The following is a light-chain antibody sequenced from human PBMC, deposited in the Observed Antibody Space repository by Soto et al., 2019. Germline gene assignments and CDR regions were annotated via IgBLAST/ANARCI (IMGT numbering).Light chain of an antibody. CDR1: QSVSIY. Sequence: EIVLTQSPAPLSLSPGERATLSCRARQSVSIYLDWYQQKPGQAPRLLIYDASSRATGIPARFSGSGSGTDFTLTISSLEPEDFTVSYCQQRTSWPQTFGQGTKLEIK. J-gene: IGKJ2*01. CDR2: DAS. CDR3: QQRTSWPQT. V-gene: IGKV3-11*01.